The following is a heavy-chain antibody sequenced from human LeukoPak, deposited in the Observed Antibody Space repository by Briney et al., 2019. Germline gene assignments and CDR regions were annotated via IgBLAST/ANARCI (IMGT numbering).Heavy chain of an antibody. CDR2: ISWNSGFL. Sequence: QSGGSLRLSCAVSGFTFGDSAMHWVRQGPGKGLEWVSSISWNSGFLQYADSVRGRFTISRDNGKNSLFLQMDSLRPEDTAFYYCAKEGSVCTNGICRYFDYWGQGILVTVSS. V-gene: IGHV3-9*01. CDR3: AKEGSVCTNGICRYFDY. J-gene: IGHJ4*02. CDR1: GFTFGDSA. D-gene: IGHD2-8*01.